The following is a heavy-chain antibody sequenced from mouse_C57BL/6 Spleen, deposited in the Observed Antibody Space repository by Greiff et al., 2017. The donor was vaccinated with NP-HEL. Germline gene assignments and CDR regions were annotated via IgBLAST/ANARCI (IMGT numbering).Heavy chain of an antibody. CDR3: ARSFTTVVAHWYFDV. J-gene: IGHJ1*03. Sequence: QVQLQQPGAELVKPGASVKLSCKASGYTFTSYWMHWVKQRPGRGLEWIGRIDPTSGGTKYNEKFKSKATLTVDKPSSTAYMQLSSLTSEDSAVYYCARSFTTVVAHWYFDVWGTGTTVTVSS. V-gene: IGHV1-72*01. CDR2: IDPTSGGT. D-gene: IGHD1-1*01. CDR1: GYTFTSYW.